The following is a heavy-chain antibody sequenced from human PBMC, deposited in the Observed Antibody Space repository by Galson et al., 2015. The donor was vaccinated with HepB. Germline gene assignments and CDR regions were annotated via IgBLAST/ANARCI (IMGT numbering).Heavy chain of an antibody. V-gene: IGHV3-23*01. CDR3: AKDGIEVSNTPYQLHF. Sequence: SLRLSCAASGFTFTRYGMTWVRQAPGKGLEWVSSIASVGGRTFYTNSVKGRFTISRDNPKNTVVLQLSSLRPEDTAVYYCAKDGIEVSNTPYQLHFWGQGTLVSVSS. D-gene: IGHD1-26*01. J-gene: IGHJ4*02. CDR1: GFTFTRYG. CDR2: IASVGGRT.